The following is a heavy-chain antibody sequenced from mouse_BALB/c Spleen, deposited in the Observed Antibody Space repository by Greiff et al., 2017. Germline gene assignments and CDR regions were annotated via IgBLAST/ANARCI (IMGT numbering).Heavy chain of an antibody. V-gene: IGHV5-12-2*01. Sequence: EVKLVESGGGLVQPGGSLKLSCAASGFTFSSYTMSWVRQTPEKRLEWVAYISNGGGSTYYPDTVKGRFTISRDNAKNTLYLQMSSLKSEDTAMYYCAREDYGSSYVMDYWGQGTSVTVSS. CDR2: ISNGGGST. J-gene: IGHJ4*01. CDR3: AREDYGSSYVMDY. D-gene: IGHD1-1*01. CDR1: GFTFSSYT.